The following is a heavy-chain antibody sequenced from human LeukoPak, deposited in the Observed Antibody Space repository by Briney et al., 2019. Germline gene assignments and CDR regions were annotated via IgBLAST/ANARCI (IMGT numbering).Heavy chain of an antibody. CDR2: IKQDGSEK. V-gene: IGHV3-7*05. CDR1: GFTFSSYW. Sequence: GGSLRLSCAASGFTFSSYWMSWVRQTPGKGLEWVANIKQDGSEKYYADSVKGRFTISRDNSKNTLSLQMNSLRGEDTAAYYCAKTNYYGSGTYYFDYWGQGTLVTVSS. D-gene: IGHD3-10*01. CDR3: AKTNYYGSGTYYFDY. J-gene: IGHJ4*02.